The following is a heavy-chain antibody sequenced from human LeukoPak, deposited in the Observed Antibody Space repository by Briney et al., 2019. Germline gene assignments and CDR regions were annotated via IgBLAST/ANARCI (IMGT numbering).Heavy chain of an antibody. CDR1: VGTFSSYA. Sequence: SVNVSCKASVGTFSSYAFSWVRQAPGEGREWMGGIIPIFGTDNYAQKFQGRVTNTAVKSTSTAYMELSSLRSKDTAVYYCARDFTGLGSGSYYNGGPFYPWGQGTLVTVSS. V-gene: IGHV1-69*06. J-gene: IGHJ5*02. CDR3: ARDFTGLGSGSYYNGGPFYP. D-gene: IGHD3-10*01. CDR2: IIPIFGTD.